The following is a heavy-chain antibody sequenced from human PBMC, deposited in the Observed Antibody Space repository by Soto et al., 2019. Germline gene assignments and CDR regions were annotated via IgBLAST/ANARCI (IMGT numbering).Heavy chain of an antibody. CDR3: ARPGLTPSPTVVTPNWYFDL. CDR2: IYYSGST. Sequence: QVQLQESGPGLVKPSETLSLTCTVSGGSISSYYWSWIRQPPGKGLEWIGYIYYSGSTNYNPSLKSRVTLSVDTSKNQFSLELSSVTAADTAVYYCARPGLTPSPTVVTPNWYFDLWGRGTLVTVSS. D-gene: IGHD4-17*01. V-gene: IGHV4-59*08. CDR1: GGSISSYY. J-gene: IGHJ2*01.